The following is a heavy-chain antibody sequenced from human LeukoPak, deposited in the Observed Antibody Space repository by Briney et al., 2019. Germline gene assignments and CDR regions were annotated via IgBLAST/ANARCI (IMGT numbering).Heavy chain of an antibody. CDR1: GGSISSGSYY. J-gene: IGHJ5*02. Sequence: SETLSLTCTVSGGSISSGSYYWSWIRQPAGKGLEWIGRIYTSGSTNYNPSLKSRVTISVETSKNQFSLKLSSVTAADTAVYYCAREWAEYCSGGSCYRNWFDPWGQGTLVTVSS. V-gene: IGHV4-61*02. CDR3: AREWAEYCSGGSCYRNWFDP. CDR2: IYTSGST. D-gene: IGHD2-15*01.